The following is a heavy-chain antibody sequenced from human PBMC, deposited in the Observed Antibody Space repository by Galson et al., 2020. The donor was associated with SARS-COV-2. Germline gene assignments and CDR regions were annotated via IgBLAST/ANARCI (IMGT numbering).Heavy chain of an antibody. J-gene: IGHJ3*02. CDR2: IKPDGSEK. CDR1: GFTFSSYW. V-gene: IGHV3-7*01. Sequence: TGGSLRLSCAATGFTFSSYWMSWVRQAPGKGLEWVANIKPDGSEKYCVDSLKGRFTISGDNSKNSLYLQMNSLRAEDTAVYYCARGDFSYSSGYFSDAFYILGQGAMVTVSS. CDR3: ARGDFSYSSGYFSDAFYI. D-gene: IGHD3-22*01.